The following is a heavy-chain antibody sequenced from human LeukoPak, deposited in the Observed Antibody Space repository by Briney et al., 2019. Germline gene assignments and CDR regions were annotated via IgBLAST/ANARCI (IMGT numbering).Heavy chain of an antibody. J-gene: IGHJ4*02. CDR2: IYDSGST. Sequence: ETPSLTCTVSGGSISSYYWSWIWQPPGKGLEWIGYIYDSGSTNYNPSLKSRVTISVDTSKNQFSLKLSSVTAADTAVYYCARQNNWNYDCWGQGTLVTVSS. D-gene: IGHD1-7*01. CDR1: GGSISSYY. V-gene: IGHV4-59*08. CDR3: ARQNNWNYDC.